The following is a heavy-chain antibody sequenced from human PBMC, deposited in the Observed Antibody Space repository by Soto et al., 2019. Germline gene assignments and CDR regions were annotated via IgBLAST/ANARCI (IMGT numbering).Heavy chain of an antibody. Sequence: GGSLRLFCAASGFTFSNYAVTWVRQAPGKGLEWVSTISGSGGSTYYADSVKGRFTISRDNSKNTLYLQMNSLRAEDTAVYYCAKDQGSSWYEIDYWGQGTLVTVS. CDR2: ISGSGGST. J-gene: IGHJ4*02. CDR3: AKDQGSSWYEIDY. D-gene: IGHD6-13*01. V-gene: IGHV3-23*01. CDR1: GFTFSNYA.